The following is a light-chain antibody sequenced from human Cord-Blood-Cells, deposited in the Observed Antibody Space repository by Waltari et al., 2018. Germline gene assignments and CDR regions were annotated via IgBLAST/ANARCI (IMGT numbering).Light chain of an antibody. Sequence: DIQMTQSPSTLSASVGDRVTITCRASQSISSWLAWYQQKPGKAPKLLIYDASSLESGVPSRCSGSGSGTEFTLTISSLQPDDFATYYCHKYNSYSPTFGQGTKVEIK. CDR2: DAS. V-gene: IGKV1-5*01. CDR3: HKYNSYSPT. J-gene: IGKJ1*01. CDR1: QSISSW.